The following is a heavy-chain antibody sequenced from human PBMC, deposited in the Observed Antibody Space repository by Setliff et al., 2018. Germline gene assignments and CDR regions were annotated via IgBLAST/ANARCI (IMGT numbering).Heavy chain of an antibody. CDR3: ARGRLLYVGDSHYFDI. Sequence: SETLSLTCAVYGGSFSGYYWSWIRQPPGKGLEWIGEINHSGSTNYNPSLKSRVTISVDTSKNQFSLKLSSVTAADTAVYYCARGRLLYVGDSHYFDIWGQGTPVTVSS. J-gene: IGHJ4*02. V-gene: IGHV4-34*01. D-gene: IGHD4-17*01. CDR1: GGSFSGYY. CDR2: INHSGST.